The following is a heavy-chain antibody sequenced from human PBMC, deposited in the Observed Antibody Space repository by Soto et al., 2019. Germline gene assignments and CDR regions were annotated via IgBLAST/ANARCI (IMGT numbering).Heavy chain of an antibody. CDR1: GFNFDDYA. D-gene: IGHD5-12*01. J-gene: IGHJ4*02. V-gene: IGHV3-9*01. CDR3: AKDHDEAFGYDLEYVDY. CDR2: ISWSSVTF. Sequence: EVQLVESGGGLVQPGRSLRLSCAASGFNFDDYAMHWVRQAPGKGLEWVSGISWSSVTFDYADSVKGRFTISRDNAKNSLYMQMNSLGAEAKASYYCAKDHDEAFGYDLEYVDYWGKGTLVTVSS.